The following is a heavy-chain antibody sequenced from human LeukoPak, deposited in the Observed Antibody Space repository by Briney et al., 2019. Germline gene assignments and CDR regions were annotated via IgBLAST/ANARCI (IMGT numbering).Heavy chain of an antibody. D-gene: IGHD3-9*01. CDR1: GFTFSDYY. CDR3: ARSSDLLLYYYYYMDV. CDR2: ISSSGSTI. J-gene: IGHJ6*03. V-gene: IGHV3-11*04. Sequence: PGGSLRLSCAASGFTFSDYYMSWIRQAPGKRLEWVSYISSSGSTIYYADSVKGRFTISRDNSKNTLYLQMNSLRAEDTAVYYCARSSDLLLYYYYYMDVWGKGTTVTVSS.